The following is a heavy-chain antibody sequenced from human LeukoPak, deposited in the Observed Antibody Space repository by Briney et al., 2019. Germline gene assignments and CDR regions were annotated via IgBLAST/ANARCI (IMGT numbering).Heavy chain of an antibody. CDR2: INPNNGGT. CDR3: ARVIRWEFDP. CDR1: GYSFTGYY. V-gene: IGHV1-2*02. Sequence: ASVKVSCKASGYSFTGYYIHWVRQAPGQGLEWMGWINPNNGGTNFAQKFQGRVTMTRDTSISTAYMELSRLRSDDTAVYYCARVIRWEFDPWGQGTPVTVSS. D-gene: IGHD4-23*01. J-gene: IGHJ5*02.